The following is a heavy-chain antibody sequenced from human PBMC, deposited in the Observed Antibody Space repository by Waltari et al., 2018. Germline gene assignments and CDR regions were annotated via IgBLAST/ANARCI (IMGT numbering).Heavy chain of an antibody. J-gene: IGHJ4*02. CDR1: SLSISMSY. D-gene: IGHD1-26*01. CDR3: ARIRYSGNYYYFDD. Sequence: QVQLQESGPGLVKPSETLSLTCTVSSLSISMSYWSWIRQPPGKGLGWIGYISNSGSTSHNPSLKSRVTISVDTPKNQFSLKVTSVTAADTAVYYCARIRYSGNYYYFDDWGQGTLVTVSS. CDR2: ISNSGST. V-gene: IGHV4-59*01.